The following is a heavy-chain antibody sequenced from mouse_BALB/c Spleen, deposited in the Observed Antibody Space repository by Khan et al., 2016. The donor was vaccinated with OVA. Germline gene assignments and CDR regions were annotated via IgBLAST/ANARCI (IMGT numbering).Heavy chain of an antibody. Sequence: QIQLVQSGPELKKPGETVKISCKASGYTFTNYGLNWVKQAPGKGLKWMGWINTYTGEPTYADSFKGRFAFSLETSASTAYLQINHLKNEDTATYFCARPPYFSYVMVYWGQGTSVTVSS. J-gene: IGHJ4*01. V-gene: IGHV9-3-1*01. CDR1: GYTFTNYG. CDR3: ARPPYFSYVMVY. D-gene: IGHD2-10*01. CDR2: INTYTGEP.